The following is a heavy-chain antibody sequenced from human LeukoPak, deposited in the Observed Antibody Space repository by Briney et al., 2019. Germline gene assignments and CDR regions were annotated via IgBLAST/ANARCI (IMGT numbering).Heavy chain of an antibody. J-gene: IGHJ4*02. D-gene: IGHD2-15*01. CDR1: GYTFTGYY. CDR2: INPNSGGT. Sequence: ASVKVSCKASGYTFTGYYMHWVRQAPGQGLEWMGWINPNSGGTNYAQKFQGRVTMTRDTSISTAYMELSRLRSDDTAVYYCARSIYCSGGSCYKVFVYWGQGTLVTVSS. V-gene: IGHV1-2*02. CDR3: ARSIYCSGGSCYKVFVY.